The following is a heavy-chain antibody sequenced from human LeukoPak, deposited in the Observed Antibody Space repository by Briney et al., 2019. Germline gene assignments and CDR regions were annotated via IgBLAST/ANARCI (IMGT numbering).Heavy chain of an antibody. J-gene: IGHJ5*02. CDR3: ARAENYYDSSGYYYPPNHWFDP. CDR1: GFTFSSYW. V-gene: IGHV3-7*03. D-gene: IGHD3-22*01. CDR2: IKQDGSEK. Sequence: PGGSLRLSCAASGFTFSSYWMSWVRQAPGKGLEWVANIKQDGSEKYYVDSVKGRFTISRDNAKNSLYLQMNSLRAEDTAVYYCARAENYYDSSGYYYPPNHWFDPWGQGTLVTVSS.